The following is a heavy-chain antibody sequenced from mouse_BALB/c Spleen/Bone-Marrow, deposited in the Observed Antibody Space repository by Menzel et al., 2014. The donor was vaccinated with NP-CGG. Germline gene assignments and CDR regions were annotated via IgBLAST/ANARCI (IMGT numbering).Heavy chain of an antibody. CDR3: TTLHYYGFFAF. V-gene: IGHV4-1*02. Sequence: EVKGVESGGGLVQPGGSLKLSCAASGLDFSRYWMSWVRQAPGKGLEWIGEINPDSSTINYTPSLKDKFIISRDNAKNTLYLQMSKVRSEDTALYYCTTLHYYGFFAFWGQGTLVTISA. D-gene: IGHD1-2*01. J-gene: IGHJ3*01. CDR1: GLDFSRYW. CDR2: INPDSSTI.